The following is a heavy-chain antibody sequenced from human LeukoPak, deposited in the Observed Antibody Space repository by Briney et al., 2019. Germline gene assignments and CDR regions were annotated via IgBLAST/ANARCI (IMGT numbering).Heavy chain of an antibody. CDR3: ARRVSSSLYYCYYMDV. J-gene: IGHJ6*03. CDR2: MNPNSGNT. CDR1: GYTFTSYD. D-gene: IGHD6-6*01. Sequence: ASVKVSCKASGYTFTSYDINWVRQATGQGLEWMGWMNPNSGNTGYAQKFQGRVTMTRNTSISTAYMELSSLRSEDTAVYYCARRVSSSLYYCYYMDVWGKGTTVTVSS. V-gene: IGHV1-8*01.